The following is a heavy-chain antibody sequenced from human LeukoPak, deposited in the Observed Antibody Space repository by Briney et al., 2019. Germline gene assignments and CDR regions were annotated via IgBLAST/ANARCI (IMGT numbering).Heavy chain of an antibody. CDR1: GGSISSYY. CDR3: ARGDGYNFYY. Sequence: PSETLSLTCTVSGGSISSYYWSWIRQPPGKGLEWIGYIYYGGTTNYNPSLKSRVTISVDTSKNQFSLNLSSVTAADTAVYYCARGDGYNFYYWGQGTLVTVSS. V-gene: IGHV4-59*01. D-gene: IGHD5-24*01. CDR2: IYYGGTT. J-gene: IGHJ4*02.